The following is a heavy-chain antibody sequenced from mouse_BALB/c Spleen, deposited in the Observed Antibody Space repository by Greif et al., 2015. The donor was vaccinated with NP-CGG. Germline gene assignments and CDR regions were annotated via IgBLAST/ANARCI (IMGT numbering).Heavy chain of an antibody. CDR1: GFNIKDTY. CDR2: IDPANGNT. J-gene: IGHJ3*01. Sequence: DVQLVESGAELVKPGASVKLSCTASGFNIKDTYMHWVKQRPEQGLEWIGRIDPANGNTKYDPKFQGKATITADTSSNTAYLQLSSLTSEGTAVYYCAMYYDYAFAYWGQGTLVTVSA. CDR3: AMYYDYAFAY. D-gene: IGHD2-4*01. V-gene: IGHV14-3*02.